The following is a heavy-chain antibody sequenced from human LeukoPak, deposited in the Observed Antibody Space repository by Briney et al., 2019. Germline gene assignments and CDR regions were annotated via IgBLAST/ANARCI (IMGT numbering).Heavy chain of an antibody. CDR2: IYYSGST. D-gene: IGHD2-15*01. Sequence: PSETLSLTCTVSGGSISSGGYYWSWIRQHPGKGLEWIVYIYYSGSTNYNPSLKSRVTISVDTSKNQFSLKLSSVTAADTAVYYCARDLKGRYCSGGSCYSRGYFDLWGRGTLVTVSS. CDR3: ARDLKGRYCSGGSCYSRGYFDL. CDR1: GGSISSGGYY. J-gene: IGHJ2*01. V-gene: IGHV4-61*08.